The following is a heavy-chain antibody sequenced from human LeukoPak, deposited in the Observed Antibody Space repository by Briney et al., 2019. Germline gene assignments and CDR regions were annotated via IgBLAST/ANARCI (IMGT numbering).Heavy chain of an antibody. V-gene: IGHV3-74*01. D-gene: IGHD6-13*01. J-gene: IGHJ4*02. CDR3: ASASSHRIAAGGDS. CDR2: INGDGSSR. Sequence: GGSLRLSCAASGFTFSSYIMNWVRQAPGKGLVWVSRINGDGSSRNYADSAKGRFTISRDNAKNTLYLQMNSLRAEDTAVYYCASASSHRIAAGGDSWGQGTLVTVSS. CDR1: GFTFSSYI.